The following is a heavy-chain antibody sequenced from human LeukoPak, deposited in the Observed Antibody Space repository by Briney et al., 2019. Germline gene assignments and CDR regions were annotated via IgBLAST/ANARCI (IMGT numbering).Heavy chain of an antibody. CDR3: ARVVAAAGNNWFDP. J-gene: IGHJ5*02. Sequence: SETLSLTCSVSGDSITGYYWGWIRQPPGKGLEWIGNIYYTGNTYYNSSLKSRVTISLDTSKNQFSLKLSSVTAADTAVYYCARVVAAAGNNWFDPWGQGTLVTVSS. D-gene: IGHD6-13*01. V-gene: IGHV4-39*07. CDR2: IYYTGNT. CDR1: GDSITGYY.